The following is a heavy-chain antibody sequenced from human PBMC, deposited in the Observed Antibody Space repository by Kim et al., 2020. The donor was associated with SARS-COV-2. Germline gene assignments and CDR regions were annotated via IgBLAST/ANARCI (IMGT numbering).Heavy chain of an antibody. CDR1: GFTFSSYA. CDR2: ISYDGSNK. Sequence: GGSLRLSCAASGFTFSSYAMHWVRQAPGKGLEWVAVISYDGSNKYYADSVKGRFTISRDNSKNTLYLQMNSLRAEDTAVYYCARDLGWPVVVPAAIHYYYYGMDVWGQGTTVTVSS. J-gene: IGHJ6*02. D-gene: IGHD2-2*01. V-gene: IGHV3-30*04. CDR3: ARDLGWPVVVPAAIHYYYYGMDV.